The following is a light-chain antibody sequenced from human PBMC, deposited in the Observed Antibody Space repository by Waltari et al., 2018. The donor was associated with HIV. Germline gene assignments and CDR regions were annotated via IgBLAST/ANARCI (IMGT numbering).Light chain of an antibody. CDR1: TLSTQY. CDR3: QSSDNSEHMI. CDR2: KDT. Sequence: SSQLTQPPSVSVSPGPTARISCSGDTLSTQYAYWYQQKPGQAPVVVIIKDTERPSGIPERFSGSSSGTTVTLTIRGVQAEDGADYYCQSSDNSEHMIFGGGTKLTVL. V-gene: IGLV3-25*03. J-gene: IGLJ2*01.